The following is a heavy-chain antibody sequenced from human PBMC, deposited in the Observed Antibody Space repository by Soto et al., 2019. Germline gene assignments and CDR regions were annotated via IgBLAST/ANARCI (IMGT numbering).Heavy chain of an antibody. Sequence: ASVKVSCKASGYTFTVYYMHGALQAPGQGLEWMGWINPNSGGTNYAQKFQGWVTMTRDTSISTAYMELSRLRSDDTAVYYCATGTLVSWGMDVWGQGTTVTVSS. CDR2: INPNSGGT. V-gene: IGHV1-2*04. D-gene: IGHD3-10*01. CDR1: GYTFTVYY. CDR3: ATGTLVSWGMDV. J-gene: IGHJ6*02.